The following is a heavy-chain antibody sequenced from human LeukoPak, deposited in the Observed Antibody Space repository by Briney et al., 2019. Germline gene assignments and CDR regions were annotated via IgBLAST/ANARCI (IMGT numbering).Heavy chain of an antibody. CDR1: GGSISSYY. J-gene: IGHJ3*02. V-gene: IGHV4-4*07. CDR3: ARTVDYGDNLDAFDI. Sequence: SETLSLTCTVSGGSISSYYWSWIRQPAGKGLEWIGRIYTSGSTNYNPSLKSRVTMSVDTSKNQFSLKLSSVTATDTAVYYCARTVDYGDNLDAFDIWGQGTMVTVSS. CDR2: IYTSGST. D-gene: IGHD4-23*01.